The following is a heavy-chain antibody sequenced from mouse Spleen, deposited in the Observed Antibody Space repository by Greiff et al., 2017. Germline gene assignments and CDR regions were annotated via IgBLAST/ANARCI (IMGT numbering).Heavy chain of an antibody. V-gene: IGHV1-55*01. D-gene: IGHD1-1*01. CDR2: IYPGSGST. CDR3: AIYYYGSSYGKDAMDY. CDR1: GYTFTSYW. Sequence: QVQLQQPGAELVKPGASVKLSCKASGYTFTSYWITWVKQRPGQGLEWIGDIYPGSGSTNYNEKFKSKATLTVDTSSSTAYMQLSSLTSEDSAVYYCAIYYYGSSYGKDAMDYWGQGTSVTVSS. J-gene: IGHJ4*01.